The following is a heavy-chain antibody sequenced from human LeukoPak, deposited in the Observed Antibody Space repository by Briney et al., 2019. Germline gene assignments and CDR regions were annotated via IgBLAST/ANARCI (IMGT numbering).Heavy chain of an antibody. CDR2: IYQSGTT. CDR3: ARGLYFDY. CDR1: GYSMSSGYY. Sequence: SETLSLTCVVSGYSMSSGYYWGWIRQPPGKGLEWIGSIYQSGTTYYNPSLESRVTVSVDTSKNHFSLKLTSVTAADTAVYYCARGLYFDYWGQGTLVTVSS. V-gene: IGHV4-38-2*01. J-gene: IGHJ4*02.